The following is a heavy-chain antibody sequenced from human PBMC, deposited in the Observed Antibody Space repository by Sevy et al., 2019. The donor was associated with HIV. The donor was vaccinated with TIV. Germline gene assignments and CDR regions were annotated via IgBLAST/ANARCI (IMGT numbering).Heavy chain of an antibody. CDR2: INTNTGNP. Sequence: ASVKVSCKASGYTFTSYAMNWVRQAPGQGLEWMGWINTNTGNPTYAQGFTGRFVFSLDTSVSTAYLQISSLKAEDTAVYYCARGKRFLEWLPIYGMDVWGQGTTVTFSS. J-gene: IGHJ6*02. CDR3: ARGKRFLEWLPIYGMDV. CDR1: GYTFTSYA. V-gene: IGHV7-4-1*02. D-gene: IGHD3-3*01.